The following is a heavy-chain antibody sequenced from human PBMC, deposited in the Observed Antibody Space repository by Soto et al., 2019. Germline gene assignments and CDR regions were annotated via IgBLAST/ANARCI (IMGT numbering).Heavy chain of an antibody. CDR2: IIPIFGTA. J-gene: IGHJ4*02. Sequence: SVKVSCKASGGTFSSYAISWVRQAPGQGLEWMGGIIPIFGTANYAQKFQGRVTITADKSTSTAYMELSSLRSEDTAVYYCACVDDILTGYYKGPFDYWGQGTMVTVSS. D-gene: IGHD3-9*01. CDR1: GGTFSSYA. CDR3: ACVDDILTGYYKGPFDY. V-gene: IGHV1-69*06.